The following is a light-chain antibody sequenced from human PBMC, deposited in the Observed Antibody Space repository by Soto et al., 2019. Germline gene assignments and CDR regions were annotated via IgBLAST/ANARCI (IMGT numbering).Light chain of an antibody. Sequence: EIVLTQSPGTLSLSPGERATLSCRASQSVSSNFLAWYQQKPGQAPRLLIYGASSRATGIPDRFSGSGSGTDFTLTISRLEPEVVAVFYCQKYDSSPLTSGGGTKVEIK. J-gene: IGKJ4*01. CDR1: QSVSSNF. V-gene: IGKV3-20*01. CDR2: GAS. CDR3: QKYDSSPLT.